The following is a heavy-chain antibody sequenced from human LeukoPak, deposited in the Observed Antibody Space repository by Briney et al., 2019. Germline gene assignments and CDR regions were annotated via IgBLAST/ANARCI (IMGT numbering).Heavy chain of an antibody. CDR3: ARVGLGELLDAFDI. V-gene: IGHV4-61*02. Sequence: SQTLSLTCTVSGGSISSGSYYWSWIRQPAGKGLEWIGRIYTSGSTNYNPSLKSRVTISVDTSKNRFSLKLSSVTAADTAVYYCARVGLGELLDAFDIWGQGTMVTVSS. D-gene: IGHD3-10*01. J-gene: IGHJ3*02. CDR2: IYTSGST. CDR1: GGSISSGSYY.